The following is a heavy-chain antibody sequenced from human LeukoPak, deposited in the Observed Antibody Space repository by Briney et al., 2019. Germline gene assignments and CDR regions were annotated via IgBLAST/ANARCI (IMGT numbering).Heavy chain of an antibody. V-gene: IGHV4-34*01. CDR1: GGSIAVNHYY. Sequence: SETLSLTCSVSGGSIAVNHYYWSWIRQPPGKGLEWIGEINHSGSTNYNPSLKSRVTISVDTSKNQFSLKLSSVTAADTAVYYCARGLRFLEWKHFNWFDPWGQGTLVTVSS. J-gene: IGHJ5*02. D-gene: IGHD3-3*01. CDR2: INHSGST. CDR3: ARGLRFLEWKHFNWFDP.